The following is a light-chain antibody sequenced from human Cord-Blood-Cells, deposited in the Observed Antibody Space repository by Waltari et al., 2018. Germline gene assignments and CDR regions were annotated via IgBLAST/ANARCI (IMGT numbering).Light chain of an antibody. V-gene: IGKV3-11*01. Sequence: EIVLTQSPATLSLSPGERATLSCRASQSVSSYLAWYQQKPGQAPRLLIYDASNRATGIPARFSGSGSGTDFTLTISSLELEDFAVDYCQQRSNWPPVFTFGPGTKVDIK. J-gene: IGKJ3*01. CDR3: QQRSNWPPVFT. CDR2: DAS. CDR1: QSVSSY.